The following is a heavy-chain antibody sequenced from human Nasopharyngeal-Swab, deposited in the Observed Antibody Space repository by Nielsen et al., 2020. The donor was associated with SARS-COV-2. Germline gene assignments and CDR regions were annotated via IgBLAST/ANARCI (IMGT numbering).Heavy chain of an antibody. CDR2: ISGSGGST. D-gene: IGHD2-2*01. CDR3: AKVARDIVVVPAAMKAYYYYYGMDV. V-gene: IGHV3-23*01. J-gene: IGHJ6*02. Sequence: VRQAPGKGLEWVSAISGSGGSTYYADSAKGRFTISRDNSKNTLYLQMNSLRAEDTAVYYCAKVARDIVVVPAAMKAYYYYYGMDVWGQGTTVTVSS.